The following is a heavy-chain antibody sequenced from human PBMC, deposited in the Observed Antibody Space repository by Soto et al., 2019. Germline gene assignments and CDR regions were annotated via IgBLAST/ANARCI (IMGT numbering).Heavy chain of an antibody. CDR3: TRDRRSSSWYYFDY. J-gene: IGHJ4*02. CDR2: IRSKAYGGTT. D-gene: IGHD6-13*01. Sequence: PGGSLRLSCTASGFTFGDYAISWFRQAPWKGLEWVGFIRSKAYGGTTEYAASVKGRFTISRDDSKSIAYLQINSLKTEDTAVYYCTRDRRSSSWYYFDYWGQGTRVAVCS. CDR1: GFTFGDYA. V-gene: IGHV3-49*03.